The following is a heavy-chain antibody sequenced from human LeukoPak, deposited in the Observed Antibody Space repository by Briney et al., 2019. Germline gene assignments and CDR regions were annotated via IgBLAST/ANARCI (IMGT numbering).Heavy chain of an antibody. Sequence: ASVKVSCKASGYTFTSYYMHWVRQAPGQGLEWMGGIIPIFGTANYAQKFQGRVTITADKSTSTAYMELSSLRSEDTAVYYCASSYDFWSGRGYWGQGTLVTVSS. CDR2: IIPIFGTA. CDR3: ASSYDFWSGRGY. J-gene: IGHJ4*02. D-gene: IGHD3-3*01. V-gene: IGHV1-69*06. CDR1: GYTFTSYY.